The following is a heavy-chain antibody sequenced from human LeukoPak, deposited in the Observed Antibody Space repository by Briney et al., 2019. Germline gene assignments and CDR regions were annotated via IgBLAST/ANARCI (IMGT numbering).Heavy chain of an antibody. D-gene: IGHD3-3*01. Sequence: SVKVSCKASGGTFSSYAISWVRQAPGQGLEWMGGIIPIFGTANYAQKFQGRVTITADESTSTAYMELSSLRSEDTAVYYCARANDFWSGGIAAYGMDVWGQGTTVTVSS. CDR2: IIPIFGTA. CDR3: ARANDFWSGGIAAYGMDV. CDR1: GGTFSSYA. V-gene: IGHV1-69*13. J-gene: IGHJ6*02.